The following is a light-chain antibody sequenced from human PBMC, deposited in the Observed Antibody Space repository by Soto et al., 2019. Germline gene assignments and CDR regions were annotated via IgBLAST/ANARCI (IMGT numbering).Light chain of an antibody. CDR3: QQYNNWPPRYT. J-gene: IGKJ2*01. V-gene: IGKV3-15*01. CDR1: QSVSSN. CDR2: GAS. Sequence: EIVITQSPATLSVSPGERATLSCRASQSVSSNLAWYQQKRGQAPRLLIYGASTRSTGIPARFSGSGSGTEFTLTISSLQSEDFAVYYCQQYNNWPPRYTFGQGTKLEIK.